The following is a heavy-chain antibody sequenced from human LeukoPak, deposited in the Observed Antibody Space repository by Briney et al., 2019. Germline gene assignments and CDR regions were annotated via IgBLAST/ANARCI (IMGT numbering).Heavy chain of an antibody. V-gene: IGHV4-34*01. CDR3: ARAYDILTYNWFDP. D-gene: IGHD3-9*01. J-gene: IGHJ5*02. CDR2: INHSGST. CDR1: GGSFSGYY. Sequence: SETLSLTCAVYGGSFSGYYWSWIRQPPGKGLEWIGEINHSGSTNYNPSLKSRVTISVDTSKNQFSLKLSSVTAADTAVYYCARAYDILTYNWFDPWGQGTLVTVSS.